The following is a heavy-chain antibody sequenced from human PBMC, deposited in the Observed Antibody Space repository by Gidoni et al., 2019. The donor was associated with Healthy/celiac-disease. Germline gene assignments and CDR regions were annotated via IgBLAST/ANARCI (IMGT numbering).Heavy chain of an antibody. V-gene: IGHV3-23*01. CDR1: GFTFSSYA. CDR3: AKGHYDILTGYLPTDY. Sequence: EVQLLESGGGLVQPGGSLILSCAASGFTFSSYAMSWVRQAPGKGLEWVSAISGSGGSTYYADSVKGRFTISRDNSKNTLYLQMNSLGAEDTAVYYCAKGHYDILTGYLPTDYWGQGTLVTVSS. D-gene: IGHD3-9*01. CDR2: ISGSGGST. J-gene: IGHJ4*02.